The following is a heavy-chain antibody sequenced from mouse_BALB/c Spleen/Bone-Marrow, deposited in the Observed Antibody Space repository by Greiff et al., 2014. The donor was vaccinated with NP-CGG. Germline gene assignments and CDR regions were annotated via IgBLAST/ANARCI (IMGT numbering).Heavy chain of an antibody. CDR1: GFTFSSYG. V-gene: IGHV5-6-3*01. J-gene: IGHJ4*01. D-gene: IGHD1-1*01. CDR2: INSNGGST. Sequence: EVKLMESGGGLVQPGGSLKLSCAASGFTFSSYGMSWVRQTPDKRLELVATINSNGGSTYYPDSVKGRFTISRDNAKNTLYLQMSSLKSEDTAMYYCARGYYGSSYAMDYWGQGTSVTVSS. CDR3: ARGYYGSSYAMDY.